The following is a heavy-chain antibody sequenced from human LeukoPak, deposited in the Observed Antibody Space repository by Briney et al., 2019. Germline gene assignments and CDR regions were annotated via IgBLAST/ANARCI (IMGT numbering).Heavy chain of an antibody. D-gene: IGHD3-3*01. V-gene: IGHV4-34*01. Sequence: PSETLSLTCTVSGGSISSYCWSWIRQPPGKGLELVGEINHSGSTNYNPSLTSRVTISVDTSKNQFSLKLSFVTAADTAVYYCARRAYGFWSALGLDYWGQGTLVTVSS. CDR2: INHSGST. CDR3: ARRAYGFWSALGLDY. J-gene: IGHJ4*02. CDR1: GGSISSYC.